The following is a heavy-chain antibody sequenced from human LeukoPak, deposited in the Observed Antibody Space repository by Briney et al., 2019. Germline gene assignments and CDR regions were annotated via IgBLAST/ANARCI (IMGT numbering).Heavy chain of an antibody. CDR1: GFTFSSYG. CDR3: ARDLRRGTFDY. Sequence: GGSLRLSCAASGFTFSSYGMHWVRQAPGKGLEWVAVIWYDGSNKYYADSVKGRFTISRDNSKNTLYLQMNSLRAEDTAVYYCARDLRRGTFDYRGQGTLVTVSS. J-gene: IGHJ4*02. CDR2: IWYDGSNK. D-gene: IGHD1-1*01. V-gene: IGHV3-33*01.